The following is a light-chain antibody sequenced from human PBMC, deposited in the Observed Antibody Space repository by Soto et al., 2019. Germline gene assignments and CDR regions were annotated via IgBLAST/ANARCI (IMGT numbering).Light chain of an antibody. CDR3: HQYDSSPLT. V-gene: IGKV3-20*01. Sequence: EIVLTQSPGTLSLSPGERATLSCRASQSVARNYLAWYQHKPGQAPRLLIHGASSRATGIPDGFSGSGSGTDFVLTISRLEPEDFAVYYCHQYDSSPLTFGGGTKVEIK. CDR1: QSVARNY. J-gene: IGKJ4*01. CDR2: GAS.